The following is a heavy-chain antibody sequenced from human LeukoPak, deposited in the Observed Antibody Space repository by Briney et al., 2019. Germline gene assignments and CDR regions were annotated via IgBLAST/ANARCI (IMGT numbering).Heavy chain of an antibody. J-gene: IGHJ6*03. CDR1: GGSLSSYY. CDR2: IYYSGST. D-gene: IGHD5-24*01. CDR3: ARGRDGYNWGPGRGYYYYMDV. V-gene: IGHV4-59*01. Sequence: PSETLSLTCTVSGGSLSSYYWSWIRQPPGKELEWIGYIYYSGSTNYNPSLKSRVTISVDTSKNQFSLELSSVTAADTAVYYCARGRDGYNWGPGRGYYYYMDVWGKGTTVTVSS.